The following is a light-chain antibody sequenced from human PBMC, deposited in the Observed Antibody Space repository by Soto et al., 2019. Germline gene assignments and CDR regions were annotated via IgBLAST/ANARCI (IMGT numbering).Light chain of an antibody. J-gene: IGKJ1*01. Sequence: EIVLTQSPGTLSLSPGERATLSCRASQSVSSSYLAWHQQKPGQAPRLLIYGASSRATGIPDRFSGSGSGTDFTLTISRLEPEDFAVYYCQQFGSSLSWTFGQGTKVDI. CDR2: GAS. CDR3: QQFGSSLSWT. CDR1: QSVSSSY. V-gene: IGKV3-20*01.